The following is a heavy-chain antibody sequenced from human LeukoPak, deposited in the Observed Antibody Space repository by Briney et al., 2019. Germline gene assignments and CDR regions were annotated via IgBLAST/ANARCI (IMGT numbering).Heavy chain of an antibody. Sequence: ASVKVSCKVSGYTLSELSMHWVRQAPGKGLEWRGGFDPEDDERVYAQKFQGRVTMTEDTSTDTAYVKLSSLRSEDPAIYSCATELRSGYFDYWGQGTLVTVSS. CDR3: ATELRSGYFDY. CDR1: GYTLSELS. V-gene: IGHV1-24*01. D-gene: IGHD3-22*01. CDR2: FDPEDDER. J-gene: IGHJ4*02.